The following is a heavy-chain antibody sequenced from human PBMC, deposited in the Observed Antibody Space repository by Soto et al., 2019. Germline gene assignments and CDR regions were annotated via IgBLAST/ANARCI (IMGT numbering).Heavy chain of an antibody. D-gene: IGHD6-13*01. CDR1: GFTFSSYA. CDR3: ARDNRIAAAGTRTRTDYFDY. V-gene: IGHV3-30-3*01. CDR2: ISYDGSNK. J-gene: IGHJ4*02. Sequence: PGGSLRLSCAASGFTFSSYAMHWVRQAPGKGLEWVAVISYDGSNKYYADSVKGRFTISRDNSKNTLYLQMNSLRAEDTAVYYCARDNRIAAAGTRTRTDYFDYWGQGTLVTVSS.